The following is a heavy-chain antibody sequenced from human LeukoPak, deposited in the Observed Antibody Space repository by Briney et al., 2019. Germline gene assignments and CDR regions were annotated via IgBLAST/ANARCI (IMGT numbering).Heavy chain of an antibody. Sequence: GGSLRLSCAASGFAFSSQAMGWVRQAPGKGLEWVSVISDSGDTTYYADSVKGRFTISRDNSKNTLYLQMNSLRVEDTAVYYCAKLIKLSGSSHVDYWGQGTLVTVSS. J-gene: IGHJ4*02. D-gene: IGHD1-26*01. V-gene: IGHV3-23*01. CDR3: AKLIKLSGSSHVDY. CDR1: GFAFSSQA. CDR2: ISDSGDTT.